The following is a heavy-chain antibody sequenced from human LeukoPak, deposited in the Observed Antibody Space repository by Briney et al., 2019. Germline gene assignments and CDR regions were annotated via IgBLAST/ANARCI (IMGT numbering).Heavy chain of an antibody. CDR2: IYYSGST. D-gene: IGHD3-10*01. CDR3: ARSGWLSSPMGRGVITRPYYYGMDV. V-gene: IGHV4-61*01. J-gene: IGHJ6*02. CDR1: GGSVSSGNYY. Sequence: PSETLSLTCIVSGGSVSSGNYYWSWIRQPPGKGLEWIGYIYYSGSTNYNPSLKSPVTISVDSFKSHFSLKLSSVTAADTAVYYCARSGWLSSPMGRGVITRPYYYGMDVWGQGTTVTVSS.